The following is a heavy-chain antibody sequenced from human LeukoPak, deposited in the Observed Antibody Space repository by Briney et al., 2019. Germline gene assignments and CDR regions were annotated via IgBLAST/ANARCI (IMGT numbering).Heavy chain of an antibody. Sequence: SEALSLTCTVSGGSISTYYWSWIRQPPGKGLEWIAYIDYRGSTTYNPSLRSRVTISVDTSRNQFSLKLRSVTAADTAVYYCARSRSGYSYDHAAFEIWGQGTMVTVSS. CDR1: GGSISTYY. CDR2: IDYRGST. J-gene: IGHJ3*02. CDR3: ARSRSGYSYDHAAFEI. D-gene: IGHD5-18*01. V-gene: IGHV4-59*01.